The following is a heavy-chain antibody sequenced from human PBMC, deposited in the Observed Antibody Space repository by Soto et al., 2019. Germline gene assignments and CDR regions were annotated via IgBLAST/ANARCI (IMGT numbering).Heavy chain of an antibody. V-gene: IGHV1-18*01. CDR1: GYTFTSYG. CDR3: ARDHYGSGSYLGPLFDY. D-gene: IGHD3-10*01. Sequence: GASVKVSCKASGYTFTSYGISWVRQAPGQGLEWMGWISAYNGNTNYAQKLQGRVTMTTDTSTSTAYMELRSLRSDDTAVYYCARDHYGSGSYLGPLFDYWGQGTLVTVS. J-gene: IGHJ4*02. CDR2: ISAYNGNT.